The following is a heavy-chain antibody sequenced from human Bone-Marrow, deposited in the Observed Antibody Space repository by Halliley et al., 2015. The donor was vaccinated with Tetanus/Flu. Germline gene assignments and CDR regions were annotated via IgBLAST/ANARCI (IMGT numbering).Heavy chain of an antibody. V-gene: IGHV4-4*01. J-gene: IGHJ4*02. D-gene: IGHD3-16*01. CDR1: GDSITTNYW. Sequence: TLSLTCTVSGDSITTNYWWSWVRQPPGKGLEWIGEVYHSGSTNYSPSLKSRVTISIDKSKDQFSLKLSSVTAADTALYFCARGGGPLDYWGQGTLVTVSS. CDR2: VYHSGST. CDR3: ARGGGPLDY.